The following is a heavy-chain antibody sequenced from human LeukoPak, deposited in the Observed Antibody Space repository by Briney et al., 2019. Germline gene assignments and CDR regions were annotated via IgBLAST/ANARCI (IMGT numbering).Heavy chain of an antibody. CDR3: ASPGYSSGWYGYYYYGMDV. Sequence: SETLSLTCTVSGGSISSSSYYWGWIRQPPGKGLEWIGSIYYSGSTYYNPSLKSRVTISVDTSKNQFSLKLSSVTAADTAVYYCASPGYSSGWYGYYYYGMDVWGQGTTVTVSS. CDR2: IYYSGST. CDR1: GGSISSSSYY. V-gene: IGHV4-39*01. D-gene: IGHD6-19*01. J-gene: IGHJ6*02.